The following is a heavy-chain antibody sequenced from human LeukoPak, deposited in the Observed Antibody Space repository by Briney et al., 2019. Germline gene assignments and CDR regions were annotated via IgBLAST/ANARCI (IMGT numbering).Heavy chain of an antibody. CDR3: AKAGHCSSTSCLYYYYGMDV. Sequence: GGSLRLSCAASGFTFSSYGMHRVRQAPGKGLEWVALIRYDGSNKYYADSVKGRFTISRDNSKNTLYLQMNSLRAEDTAVYYCAKAGHCSSTSCLYYYYGMDVWGQGTTVTVSS. CDR2: IRYDGSNK. CDR1: GFTFSSYG. D-gene: IGHD2-2*01. V-gene: IGHV3-30*02. J-gene: IGHJ6*02.